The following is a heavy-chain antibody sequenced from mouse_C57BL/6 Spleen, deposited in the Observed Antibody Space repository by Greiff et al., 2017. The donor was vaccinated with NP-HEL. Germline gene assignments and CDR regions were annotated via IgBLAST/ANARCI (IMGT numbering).Heavy chain of an antibody. CDR3: TVLCLRRTAFDY. J-gene: IGHJ2*01. V-gene: IGHV6-3*01. D-gene: IGHD2-2*01. Sequence: EVQLEESGGGLVQPGGSMKLSCVASGFTFSNYWMNWVRQSPEKGLEWVAQIRLKSDNYATHYAESVKGRFTISRDDSKSSVYLQMNNLRAEDTGIYCCTVLCLRRTAFDYWGQGTTLTVSS. CDR1: GFTFSNYW. CDR2: IRLKSDNYAT.